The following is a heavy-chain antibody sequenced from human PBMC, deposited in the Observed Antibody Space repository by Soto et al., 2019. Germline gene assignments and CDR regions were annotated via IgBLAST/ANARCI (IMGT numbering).Heavy chain of an antibody. V-gene: IGHV3-30*04. CDR1: GFTFSSYA. D-gene: IGHD3-22*01. CDR3: ARSYYDSSEGALDI. Sequence: GGSLRLSCAASGFTFSSYAMHWVRQAPGKGLEWVAVISYDGSNKYYADSVKGRFTISRDNSKNTLYLQMNSLRAEDTAVYYCARSYYDSSEGALDIWGQGTMVTVS. J-gene: IGHJ3*02. CDR2: ISYDGSNK.